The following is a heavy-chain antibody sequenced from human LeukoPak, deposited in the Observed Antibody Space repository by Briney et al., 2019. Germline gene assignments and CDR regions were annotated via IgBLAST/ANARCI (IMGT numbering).Heavy chain of an antibody. Sequence: PSGTLSLTCAVSGGSISSSNWWSWVRQPPGKGLEWIGEIYHSGSTNYNPSLKSRVTISVDKSKNQFSLNLSSVTAADTAVYYCARGGYDFWSGYLKYWGQGTLVTVSS. J-gene: IGHJ4*02. CDR1: GGSISSSNW. D-gene: IGHD3-3*01. CDR2: IYHSGST. CDR3: ARGGYDFWSGYLKY. V-gene: IGHV4-4*02.